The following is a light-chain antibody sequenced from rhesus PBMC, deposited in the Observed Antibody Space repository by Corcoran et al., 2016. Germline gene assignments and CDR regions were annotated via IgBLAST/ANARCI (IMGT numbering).Light chain of an antibody. CDR3: QQYSSSPRT. CDR1: QSISNW. Sequence: DIQMTQSPSSLSASVGDTVTITCRASQSISNWLAWYQQKPGTAPKLLIYRASTLESGVPSRLSGSGSGTDFTLTISSLQSEDSATYYCQQYSSSPRTFGQGTKVEIK. CDR2: RAS. J-gene: IGKJ1*01. V-gene: IGKV1-22*01.